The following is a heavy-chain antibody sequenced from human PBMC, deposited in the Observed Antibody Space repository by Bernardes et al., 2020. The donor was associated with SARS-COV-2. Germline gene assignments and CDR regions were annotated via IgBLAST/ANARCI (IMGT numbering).Heavy chain of an antibody. CDR2: IYYRGST. CDR3: ARGRRYYDSSGYYFDY. Sequence: ETLSLTCTVSGGSISSYYWSWIRQPPGKGLEWIGYIYYRGSTNYNPSLKSRVTTSVDTSKNQFSLKLSSVTAADTAVYYCARGRRYYDSSGYYFDYWGQGTLVTVSS. D-gene: IGHD3-22*01. V-gene: IGHV4-59*01. J-gene: IGHJ4*02. CDR1: GGSISSYY.